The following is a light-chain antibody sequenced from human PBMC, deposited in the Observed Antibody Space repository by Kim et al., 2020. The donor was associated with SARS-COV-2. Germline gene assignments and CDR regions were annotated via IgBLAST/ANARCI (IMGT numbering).Light chain of an antibody. CDR3: QVWDNSSDHPV. J-gene: IGLJ3*02. V-gene: IGLV3-21*04. CDR1: NIGSKS. CDR2: FDT. Sequence: SSELTQPPSVSVAPGKTATITCDGDNIGSKSVHWYQRKSGQAPVLVIYFDTNRPSGIPERFSGSNSGNMATLTIIRVEAGDEADYYCQVWDNSSDHPVFGGGTQLTVL.